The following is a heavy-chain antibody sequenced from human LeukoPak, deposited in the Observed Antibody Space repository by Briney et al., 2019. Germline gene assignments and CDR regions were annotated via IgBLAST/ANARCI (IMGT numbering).Heavy chain of an antibody. CDR3: ARGQPYTD. V-gene: IGHV4-34*01. J-gene: IGHJ4*02. CDR1: GGSFSGYY. CDR2: INYSGST. D-gene: IGHD2-2*01. Sequence: SETLSLTCAVYGGSFSGYYWSWIRQPPGKGLEWIGEINYSGSTNYNPSLKSRVTISVDTSKSQFSLKLTSVTAADTAVYFCARGQPYTDWGQGTLVTVSS.